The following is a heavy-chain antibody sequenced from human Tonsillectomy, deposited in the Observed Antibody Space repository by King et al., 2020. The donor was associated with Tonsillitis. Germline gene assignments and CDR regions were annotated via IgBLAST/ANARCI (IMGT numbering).Heavy chain of an antibody. CDR2: IYPGDSVT. CDR3: ARSRGSSWANLDY. J-gene: IGHJ4*02. CDR1: GYSFTSYW. D-gene: IGHD6-13*01. V-gene: IGHV5-51*01. Sequence: VQLVESGAEVKKPGESLKISCKGSGYSFTSYWIVWVRQMPGKGLEWMVIIYPGDSVTRYSPSFQGQVTISADKSISTAYLQWSSLKASDTAMYYCARSRGSSWANLDYWGQGTLVTVSS.